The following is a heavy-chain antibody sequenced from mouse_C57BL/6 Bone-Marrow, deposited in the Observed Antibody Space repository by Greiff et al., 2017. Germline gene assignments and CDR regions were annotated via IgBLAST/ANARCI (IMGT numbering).Heavy chain of an antibody. V-gene: IGHV1-82*01. J-gene: IGHJ2*01. Sequence: QVQLQQSGPELVKPGASVKISCTASGYAFSGSWMNWVKQRPGKGLAWIGRIYPEDGDTNYTGKFKGKATLTADKASSTAYMQLSSLTSEDSAVYFCARWGDGYYRYWGQGTTLTVSS. CDR2: IYPEDGDT. CDR1: GYAFSGSW. D-gene: IGHD2-3*01. CDR3: ARWGDGYYRY.